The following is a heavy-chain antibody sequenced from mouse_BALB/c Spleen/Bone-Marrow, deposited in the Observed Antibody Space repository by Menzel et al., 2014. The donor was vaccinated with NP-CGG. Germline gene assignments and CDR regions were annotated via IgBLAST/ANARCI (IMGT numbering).Heavy chain of an antibody. CDR2: INPGSGGT. V-gene: IGHV1-54*01. CDR1: GYAFTNYL. D-gene: IGHD1-1*01. J-gene: IGHJ2*01. CDR3: ARSGYYGSSYCFDC. Sequence: QVQLQQSGAELVRPGTSVKVSCKASGYAFTNYLIEWVKQRPGQGLEWIGVINPGSGGTNYNEKFKGKATLTADKSSSTAYMQLSSLTSDDSAVYFCARSGYYGSSYCFDCWGQGTTLTVSS.